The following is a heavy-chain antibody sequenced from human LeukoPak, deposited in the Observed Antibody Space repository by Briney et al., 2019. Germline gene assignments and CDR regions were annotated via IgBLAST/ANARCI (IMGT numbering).Heavy chain of an antibody. CDR1: GFTFSKNW. Sequence: GGSLRLSCVASGFTFSKNWMHWVRQAPGKGLVRVSRIQGDGSNTNYADSVKGRFSISRDNAKNTVYLQMNSLRAEDTAVYYCAKAHDYSNPVDYWGQGTLVTVSS. D-gene: IGHD4-11*01. J-gene: IGHJ4*02. V-gene: IGHV3-74*01. CDR2: IQGDGSNT. CDR3: AKAHDYSNPVDY.